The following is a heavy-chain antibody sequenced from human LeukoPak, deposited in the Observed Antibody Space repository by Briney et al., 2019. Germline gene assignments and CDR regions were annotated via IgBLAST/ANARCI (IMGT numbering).Heavy chain of an antibody. CDR2: INQDGSEK. CDR1: GLTFSNYW. D-gene: IGHD4-17*01. V-gene: IGHV3-7*03. Sequence: GGSLRLSCAASGLTFSNYWMSWVRQAPGRGLEWVANINQDGSEKYYVDSVKGRFTISRDNAKNSLYLQMNSLRAEDTAVYFCARGQTTVTNWGQGTLVTVSS. J-gene: IGHJ4*02. CDR3: ARGQTTVTN.